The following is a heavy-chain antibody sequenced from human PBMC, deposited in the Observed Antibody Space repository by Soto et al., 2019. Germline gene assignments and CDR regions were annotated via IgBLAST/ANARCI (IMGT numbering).Heavy chain of an antibody. D-gene: IGHD3-10*01. CDR2: IYWDDDK. CDR1: GFSLSTSGVG. J-gene: IGHJ4*02. V-gene: IGHV2-5*02. Sequence: QITLKESGPTLVKPTQTLTLTCTFSGFSLSTSGVGVGWIRQPPGKALEWLALIYWDDDKRYSPSLKSRLTIXXDXSXXQVVLTMTNIDPVDTATYYCAHTRITMVRGVAFDYWGQGTLVTVSS. CDR3: AHTRITMVRGVAFDY.